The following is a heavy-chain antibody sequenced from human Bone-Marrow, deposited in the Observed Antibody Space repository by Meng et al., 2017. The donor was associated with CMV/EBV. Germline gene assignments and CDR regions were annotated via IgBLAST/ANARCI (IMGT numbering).Heavy chain of an antibody. CDR3: ARFKYCSSTSCHRYLYSGLDV. D-gene: IGHD2-2*01. CDR1: GFTFRIYW. J-gene: IGHJ6*02. V-gene: IGHV3-7*01. CDR2: IKQDGSED. Sequence: ETLSLTCAASGFTFRIYWMTWVRQAPGKGPEWVANIKQDGSEDYYVDSVQGRFTISRDNAKNSLYLQMDDLRGEDTAVYYCARFKYCSSTSCHRYLYSGLDVWGQGTTVTVSS.